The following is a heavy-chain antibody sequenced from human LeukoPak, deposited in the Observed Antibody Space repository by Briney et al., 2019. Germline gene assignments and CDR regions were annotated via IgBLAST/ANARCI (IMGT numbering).Heavy chain of an antibody. V-gene: IGHV4-59*11. Sequence: SETLSLTCTVSGGSISSHYWSWIRQPPGKGLEWIGYIYYSGSSNYNPSLKSRVTISVDTSKNQFSLKLSSVTAADTAVYYCASSYYDFWSGYYNDYYCYMDVWGKGTTVTVSS. J-gene: IGHJ6*03. CDR2: IYYSGSS. CDR1: GGSISSHY. CDR3: ASSYYDFWSGYYNDYYCYMDV. D-gene: IGHD3-3*01.